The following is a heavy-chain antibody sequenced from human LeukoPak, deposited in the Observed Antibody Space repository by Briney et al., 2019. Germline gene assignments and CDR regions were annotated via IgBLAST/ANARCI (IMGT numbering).Heavy chain of an antibody. CDR2: ISWNSGSI. J-gene: IGHJ4*02. D-gene: IGHD6-13*01. Sequence: LSLTCAVSGGSFSSGGYSWSWIRQPPGKGLEWISGISWNSGSIGYADSVKGRFTISRDNAKNSLYLQMNSLRAEDTALYYCARGRIAAAPVGYWGQGTLVTVSS. V-gene: IGHV3-9*01. CDR1: GGSFSSGGYS. CDR3: ARGRIAAAPVGY.